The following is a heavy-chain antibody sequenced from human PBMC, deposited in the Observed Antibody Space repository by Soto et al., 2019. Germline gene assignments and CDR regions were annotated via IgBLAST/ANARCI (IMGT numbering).Heavy chain of an antibody. Sequence: GEARKISCKGSGYSFTSYLIGWVRQMPGKGLEWMGIIYPGDSDTRYSPSFQGQVTISADKSISTAYLQWSSLKASDTAMYYCARSLYRGLDYYSYGMDVWGQGPTVTVSS. CDR2: IYPGDSDT. D-gene: IGHD3-10*01. V-gene: IGHV5-51*01. J-gene: IGHJ6*02. CDR1: GYSFTSYL. CDR3: ARSLYRGLDYYSYGMDV.